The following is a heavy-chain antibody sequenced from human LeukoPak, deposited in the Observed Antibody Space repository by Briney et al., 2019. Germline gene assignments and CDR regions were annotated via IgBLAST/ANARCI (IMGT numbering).Heavy chain of an antibody. Sequence: PGGSLRLSCAASGFTFSSYWMSWVRQAPGKGLEWVANIKQDGSEKYYVDSVKGRFTISRDNAKNSLYLKMNSLRAEDTAVYYCARDIIAVDIAEYFQHWGQGTLVTVSS. CDR2: IKQDGSEK. J-gene: IGHJ1*01. CDR1: GFTFSSYW. V-gene: IGHV3-7*03. D-gene: IGHD6-19*01. CDR3: ARDIIAVDIAEYFQH.